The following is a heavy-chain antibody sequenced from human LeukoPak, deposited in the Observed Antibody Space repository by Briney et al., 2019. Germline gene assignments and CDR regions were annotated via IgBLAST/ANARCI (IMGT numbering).Heavy chain of an antibody. V-gene: IGHV3-7*01. CDR3: ARAGFRYSSSSDV. D-gene: IGHD6-13*01. J-gene: IGHJ6*02. CDR1: GFTFSSYW. Sequence: GGSLRLSCAASGFTFSSYWMSWARQAPGKGLEWVANINQGGSERFYVDSVKGRFTISRDNAKNSLYLQMNSLRAEDTAVYYCARAGFRYSSSSDVWGQGTTVTVSS. CDR2: INQGGSER.